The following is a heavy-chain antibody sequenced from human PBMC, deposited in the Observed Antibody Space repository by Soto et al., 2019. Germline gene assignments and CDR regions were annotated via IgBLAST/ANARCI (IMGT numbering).Heavy chain of an antibody. J-gene: IGHJ6*03. CDR2: ISAYNGNT. V-gene: IGHV1-18*01. D-gene: IGHD3-10*01. CDR1: GYTFTSYG. CDR3: ARGRITMVRGSYSSQVVGYMDV. Sequence: QVQLVQSGAEVKKPGASVKVSCKASGYTFTSYGISWVRQAPGQGLEWMGWISAYNGNTNYAQQLQGRVTMTTDTPTSTAYMELRSRRSDDTAVYYCARGRITMVRGSYSSQVVGYMDVWGKGTTVTVSS.